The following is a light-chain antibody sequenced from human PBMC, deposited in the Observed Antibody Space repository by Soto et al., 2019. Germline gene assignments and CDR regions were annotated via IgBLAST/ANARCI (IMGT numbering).Light chain of an antibody. Sequence: DIQMNLSPSTLSAYVGDRVTITCRASQSISSWLAWYQQKPGKAPKLLIYDASSLESGVPSRFSGSGSGTEFTLTISSLQPDDFATYYCQHYYTDPQAFGEGTKVDIK. J-gene: IGKJ1*01. V-gene: IGKV1-5*01. CDR2: DAS. CDR3: QHYYTDPQA. CDR1: QSISSW.